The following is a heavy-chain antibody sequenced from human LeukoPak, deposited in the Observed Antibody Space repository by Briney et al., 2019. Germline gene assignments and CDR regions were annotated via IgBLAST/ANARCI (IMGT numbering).Heavy chain of an antibody. CDR3: ARGIISGWSDYFDY. D-gene: IGHD6-19*01. J-gene: IGHJ4*02. Sequence: SETLSLTCTVSGGSISSYYWSWIRQPPGKGLEWIGYIYYSGSTNYNPSLKSRVTISVDTSKNQFSLKLSSVTAADTAVYYCARGIISGWSDYFDYWGQGTLVTVSS. CDR1: GGSISSYY. CDR2: IYYSGST. V-gene: IGHV4-59*01.